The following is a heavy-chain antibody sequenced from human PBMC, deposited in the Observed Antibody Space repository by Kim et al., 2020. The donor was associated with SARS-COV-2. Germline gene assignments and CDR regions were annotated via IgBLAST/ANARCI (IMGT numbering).Heavy chain of an antibody. CDR2: IYYSGST. CDR1: GGSISSSSFY. D-gene: IGHD1-7*01. CDR3: ARQSGVAGTSYGMDV. Sequence: SETLSLTCTVSGGSISSSSFYWGWIRQPPGKGLEWIGSIYYSGSTYYNPSVKSRVTISVDTSKNQFSLKLSSVTAADTAVYYCARQSGVAGTSYGMDVWGQGTTVTVSS. V-gene: IGHV4-39*01. J-gene: IGHJ6*02.